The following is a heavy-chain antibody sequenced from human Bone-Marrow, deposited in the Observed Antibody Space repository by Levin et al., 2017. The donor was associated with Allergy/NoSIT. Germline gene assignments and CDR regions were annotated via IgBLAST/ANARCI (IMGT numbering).Heavy chain of an antibody. Sequence: SETLSLTCSVSGAAISGGDAYWPWVRQPPGKGLEWIGYIFHNGRTYFAPSFKSRSNLSFDRSQNQFSLKLTSVTAADTAVDFCGRTGGLNANRYFHHWGQGTLVTVTS. V-gene: IGHV4-30-4*01. CDR3: GRTGGLNANRYFHH. J-gene: IGHJ1*01. D-gene: IGHD4-23*01. CDR1: GAAISGGDAY. CDR2: IFHNGRT.